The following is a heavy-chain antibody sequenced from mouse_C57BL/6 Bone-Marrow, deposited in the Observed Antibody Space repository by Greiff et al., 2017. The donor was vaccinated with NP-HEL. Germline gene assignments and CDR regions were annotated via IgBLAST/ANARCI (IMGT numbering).Heavy chain of an antibody. Sequence: VQLQQPGAELVKPGASVKMSCKASGYTFTSYWITWVKQRPGQGLEWIGDIYPGSGSTNYNEKFKSKATLTVDTSSSTAYMQLSSLTSEDAAVYCCARSGTAQATPDYWGKGTTLTVSS. J-gene: IGHJ2*01. CDR3: ARSGTAQATPDY. CDR1: GYTFTSYW. D-gene: IGHD3-2*02. CDR2: IYPGSGST. V-gene: IGHV1-55*01.